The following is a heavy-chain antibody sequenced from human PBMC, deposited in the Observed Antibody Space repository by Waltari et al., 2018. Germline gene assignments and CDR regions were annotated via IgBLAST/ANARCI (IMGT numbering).Heavy chain of an antibody. Sequence: QVQLVQSGAEVKKPGASVKVSCKVSGYTLTELSMHWVRQAPGKGLEWMGGFDPEEGETIYAQKCQGRVTMTEDTSTDTAYMELSSLRSEDTAVYYCATMTAPRGYSYGYPHYYGMDVWGQGTTVTVSS. J-gene: IGHJ6*02. CDR1: GYTLTELS. D-gene: IGHD5-18*01. CDR2: FDPEEGET. V-gene: IGHV1-24*01. CDR3: ATMTAPRGYSYGYPHYYGMDV.